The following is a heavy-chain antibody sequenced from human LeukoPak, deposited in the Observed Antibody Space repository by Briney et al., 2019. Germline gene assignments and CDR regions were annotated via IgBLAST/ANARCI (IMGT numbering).Heavy chain of an antibody. V-gene: IGHV1-46*01. CDR2: INPTGGST. Sequence: ASVKVSCKASGYIFTSYFMRWVRQAPGQGLEWMGIINPTGGSTTYAQKFQGRVTMTRDMSTSTVYMELRSLRSEDTALYYCARSVYSFDNWLDPWGQGTLVTVSS. CDR1: GYIFTSYF. J-gene: IGHJ5*02. D-gene: IGHD5/OR15-5a*01. CDR3: ARSVYSFDNWLDP.